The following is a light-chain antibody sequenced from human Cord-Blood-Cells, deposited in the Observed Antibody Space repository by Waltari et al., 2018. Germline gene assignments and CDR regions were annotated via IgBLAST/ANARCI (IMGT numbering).Light chain of an antibody. J-gene: IGKJ2*03. CDR3: QQYGSSPRYS. V-gene: IGKV3-20*01. CDR1: QSVSSSY. CDR2: GAS. Sequence: PGTLSLSPGERATLSCRASQSVSSSYLAWYQQKPGQAPRLLIYGASSRATGIPDRFSGSGSGTDFTLTISRLEPEDFAVYYCQQYGSSPRYSFGQGTKLEIK.